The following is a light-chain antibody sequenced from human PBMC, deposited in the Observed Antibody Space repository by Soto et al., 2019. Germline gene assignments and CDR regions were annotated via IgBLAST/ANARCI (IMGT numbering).Light chain of an antibody. Sequence: EIVLTQSPGTLSLSPGERATLSCRASQSVISSYLAWYQQKPGQAPRLLIYGASSSATGSPDRFSGSGSGRDLPLTSSSLEHEDYAVNYCQQYGSSPKWTFGQGTKVEIK. J-gene: IGKJ1*01. V-gene: IGKV3-20*01. CDR2: GAS. CDR3: QQYGSSPKWT. CDR1: QSVISSY.